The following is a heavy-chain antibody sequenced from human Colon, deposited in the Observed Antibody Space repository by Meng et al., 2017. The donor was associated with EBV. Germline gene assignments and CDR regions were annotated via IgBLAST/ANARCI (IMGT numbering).Heavy chain of an antibody. V-gene: IGHV4-4*02. CDR1: GTSISTSNW. J-gene: IGHJ5*02. CDR2: IYHNGQT. Sequence: VLLQEAGAGLVKPSGTRSLTCAVSGTSISTSNWWSWIRQSPGEVLEWIGAIYHNGQTNYNPSLKSRVSMSVDESKNEFSLNLKSVTAADTAVYYCARDGGVTHIPWGQGVLVTVSS. D-gene: IGHD2-8*02. CDR3: ARDGGVTHIP.